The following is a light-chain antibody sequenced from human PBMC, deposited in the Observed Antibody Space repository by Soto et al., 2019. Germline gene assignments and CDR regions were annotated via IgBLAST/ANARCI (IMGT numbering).Light chain of an antibody. J-gene: IGKJ3*01. CDR3: QQRSNWAT. Sequence: EIVLTQSPGTLSLSPCERATLSCRASQSVSSDFLAWYQQKPGQAPRLLISDASNRATGIPARFSGSGSGTDFTLTISSLEPEDFAVYYCQQRSNWATFGPGTKVDIK. V-gene: IGKV3-11*01. CDR1: QSVSSD. CDR2: DAS.